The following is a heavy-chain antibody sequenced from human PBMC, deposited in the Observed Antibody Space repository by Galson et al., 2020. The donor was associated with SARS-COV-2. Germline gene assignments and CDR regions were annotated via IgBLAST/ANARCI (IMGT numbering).Heavy chain of an antibody. CDR1: AGFLSSTSYY. CDR2: IYFNGRS. J-gene: IGHJ4*02. V-gene: IGHV4-39*07. Sequence: ASETLSLTCTVSAGFLSSTSYYWGWIRQPPGKGLEWIGSIYFNGRSFYNPSVQSRVTISIDTSKNQFSLKLRSVTAADTAVYSCARKEATYYFWGQGTLVTVSS. D-gene: IGHD5-12*01. CDR3: ARKEATYYF.